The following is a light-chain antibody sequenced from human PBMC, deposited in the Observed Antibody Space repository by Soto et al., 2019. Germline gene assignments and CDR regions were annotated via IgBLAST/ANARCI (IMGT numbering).Light chain of an antibody. CDR3: QQYESTPPT. J-gene: IGKJ2*01. Sequence: DIVMTQSPDSLAVSLGERATINCKSSQSVLYSSNNKNYLAWYQQRPGQPPKLLIYWASTRESGVPDRFSGSGSGTDFTLTITSLQAEDVAVYYCQQYESTPPTFGQGPSWRS. V-gene: IGKV4-1*01. CDR1: QSVLYSSNNKNY. CDR2: WAS.